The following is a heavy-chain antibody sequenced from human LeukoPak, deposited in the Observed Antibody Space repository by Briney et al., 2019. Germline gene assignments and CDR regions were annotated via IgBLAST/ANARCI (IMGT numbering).Heavy chain of an antibody. CDR2: INPSGGST. J-gene: IGHJ4*02. CDR1: GYTFTSYY. Sequence: ASVKVSCKASGYTFTSYYMHWVRQAPGQGLEWMGIINPSGGSTSYAQKFQGRVTMTRDTSTSTVYMELSSLRSEDTAVYYYARDVAAAGTPVADGGWGQGTLVTVSS. D-gene: IGHD6-13*01. CDR3: ARDVAAAGTPVADGG. V-gene: IGHV1-46*01.